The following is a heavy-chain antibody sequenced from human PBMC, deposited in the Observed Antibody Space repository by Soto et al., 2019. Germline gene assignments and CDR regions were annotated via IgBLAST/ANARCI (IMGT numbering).Heavy chain of an antibody. CDR1: GYSFSDFG. CDR2: ISGKNGNT. CDR3: ARSDDYEDTGTFKN. Sequence: QVHLVQSGGELKKPGASVKVSCKASGYSFSDFGIRWVRQAPGQGLEWMGWISGKNGNTNYAQKVQGRVTSTADTTTSTAYMEMRALTSDDTGIYYCARSDDYEDTGTFKNWGQGTPVTDSS. J-gene: IGHJ4*01. V-gene: IGHV1-18*04. D-gene: IGHD4-17*01.